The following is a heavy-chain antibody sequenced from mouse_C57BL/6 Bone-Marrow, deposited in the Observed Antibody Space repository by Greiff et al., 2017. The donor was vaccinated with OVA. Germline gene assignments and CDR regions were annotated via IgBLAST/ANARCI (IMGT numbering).Heavy chain of an antibody. Sequence: VQLQQPGAELVKPGASVKLSCKASGYTFTSHWMHWVKQRPGQGLEWIGMIHPNSGSTNYNEKFKSKATLTVDKSSSTAYMQLSSLTSEDSAVYYCAGIVRVPYWYFDVWGTGTTVTVSS. J-gene: IGHJ1*03. V-gene: IGHV1-64*01. D-gene: IGHD2-5*01. CDR2: IHPNSGST. CDR1: GYTFTSHW. CDR3: AGIVRVPYWYFDV.